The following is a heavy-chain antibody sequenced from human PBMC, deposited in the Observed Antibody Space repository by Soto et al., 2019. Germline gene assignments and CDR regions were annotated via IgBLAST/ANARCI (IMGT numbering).Heavy chain of an antibody. D-gene: IGHD2-2*01. Sequence: EVQLVESGGGLVKPGGSLRLSCAASGFTFSNAWMSWVRQAPGKGLEWVGRIKSKTDGGTTDYAAPVKGRFTMSRDDSKNTLYLQMNSLKTGDTAVYYCTTDHSSSTSCYDYFDYWGQGTLVTVSS. V-gene: IGHV3-15*01. J-gene: IGHJ4*02. CDR3: TTDHSSSTSCYDYFDY. CDR1: GFTFSNAW. CDR2: IKSKTDGGTT.